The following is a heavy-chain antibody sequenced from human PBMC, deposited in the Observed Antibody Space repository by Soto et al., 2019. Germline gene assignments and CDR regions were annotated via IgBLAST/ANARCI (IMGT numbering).Heavy chain of an antibody. J-gene: IGHJ6*02. V-gene: IGHV4-31*03. Sequence: PSETLSLTCTVSGGSISSGGYYWSWIRQHPGKGLEWIGYIYYSGSTYYNPSLKSRVTISVDTSKNQFSLKLSSVTAADTAVYYCARDGVSPYYYGMDVWGQGTTVTGSS. CDR1: GGSISSGGYY. CDR2: IYYSGST. CDR3: ARDGVSPYYYGMDV.